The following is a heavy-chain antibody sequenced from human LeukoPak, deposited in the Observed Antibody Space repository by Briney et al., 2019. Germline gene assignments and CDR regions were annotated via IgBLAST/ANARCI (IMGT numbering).Heavy chain of an antibody. CDR3: TRHLGYSNGYSFDY. D-gene: IGHD3-22*01. J-gene: IGHJ4*02. V-gene: IGHV4-59*08. Sequence: SETLSLTCTVSGGSISSYYWSWIRQPPGKGLEWSGYIYYSGSTNYNPSLKSRVTISVDTSQNQFSLTLSSVTAADTAVYYCTRHLGYSNGYSFDYWGQGTLVTVSS. CDR2: IYYSGST. CDR1: GGSISSYY.